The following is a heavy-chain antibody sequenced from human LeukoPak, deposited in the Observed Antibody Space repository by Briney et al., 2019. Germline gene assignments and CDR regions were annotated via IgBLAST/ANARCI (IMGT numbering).Heavy chain of an antibody. J-gene: IGHJ4*02. CDR1: GGTFSSYA. CDR2: INPNSGGT. V-gene: IGHV1-2*02. D-gene: IGHD3-10*01. CDR3: ARTAMVRGSPRDY. Sequence: ASVKVSCKASGGTFSSYAISWVRQAPGQGLEWMGGINPNSGGTNYAQKFQGRVTMTRDTSISTAYMELSRLRSDDTAVYYCARTAMVRGSPRDYWGQGTLVTVSS.